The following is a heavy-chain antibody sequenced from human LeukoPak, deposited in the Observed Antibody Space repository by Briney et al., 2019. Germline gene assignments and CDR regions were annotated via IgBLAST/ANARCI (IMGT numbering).Heavy chain of an antibody. J-gene: IGHJ4*02. CDR3: ARDYDFWSGYYYY. CDR1: GFSFSSYW. D-gene: IGHD3-3*01. V-gene: IGHV3-7*01. Sequence: GGSLRLSCVASGFSFSSYWMSWVRQAPGKGLEWVANIKQDGSEIWYVDSVKGRFSISRDNAKNLLYLQMNSLRAEDTAVYYCARDYDFWSGYYYYWGQGTLVTVSS. CDR2: IKQDGSEI.